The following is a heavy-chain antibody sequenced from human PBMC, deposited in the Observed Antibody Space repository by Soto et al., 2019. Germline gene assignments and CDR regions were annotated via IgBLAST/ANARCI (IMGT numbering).Heavy chain of an antibody. CDR3: ARHGYCSGGSCYHEYYYYYMDV. CDR1: GGSISSYY. J-gene: IGHJ6*03. D-gene: IGHD2-15*01. CDR2: IYYSGST. Sequence: PSETLSLTCTVSGGSISSYYWSWIRQPPGKGLEWIGYIYYSGSTNYNPSLKSRVTISVDTSKNQFSLQLSSVTAADTAVHYCARHGYCSGGSCYHEYYYYYMDVWGKGTTVTVSS. V-gene: IGHV4-59*08.